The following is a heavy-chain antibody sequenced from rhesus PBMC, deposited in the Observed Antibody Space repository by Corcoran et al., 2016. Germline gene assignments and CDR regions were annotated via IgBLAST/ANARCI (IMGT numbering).Heavy chain of an antibody. CDR1: GYSISSGYF. Sequence: QVQLQESGPGLVKPSETLSPPCAVSGYSISSGYFWGWGRQPPGQGLEYIGYITGSSGRAYYNPSLKSRVAISKDTSKNQFSLKLTSVTAADTAMYYCVRELNHDSTYYYFDFWGQGVLVTVSS. J-gene: IGHJ4*01. V-gene: IGHV4-99*02. CDR2: ITGSSGRA. D-gene: IGHD4-29*01. CDR3: VRELNHDSTYYYFDF.